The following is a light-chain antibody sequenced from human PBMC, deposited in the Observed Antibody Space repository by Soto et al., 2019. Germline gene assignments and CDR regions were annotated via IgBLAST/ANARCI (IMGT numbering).Light chain of an antibody. CDR2: EVS. CDR3: SSYAGSNNFVV. V-gene: IGLV2-8*01. Sequence: QSVLTQPPSASGSPGQSVTISCTGTSSDVGGYNYVSWYQQHPGKAPNLMIYEVSKRPSGVPDRFSGSKSGNTASLTVSGLQAEDEADYYCSSYAGSNNFVVFGGGTKVTVL. CDR1: SSDVGGYNY. J-gene: IGLJ2*01.